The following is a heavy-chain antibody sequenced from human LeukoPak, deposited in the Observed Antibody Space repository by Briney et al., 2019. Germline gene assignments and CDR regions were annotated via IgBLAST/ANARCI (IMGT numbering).Heavy chain of an antibody. Sequence: GRSLRLSCAASGFTFSSYGMHWVRQAPGKGLEWVSYISNSDNTRTYADSVKGRLTISRDNAKNSLYLDMNSLRAEDTAVYYCAREIVSAVAGNFDYWGQGTLVTVSS. D-gene: IGHD6-19*01. V-gene: IGHV3-48*04. CDR2: ISNSDNTR. CDR3: AREIVSAVAGNFDY. J-gene: IGHJ4*02. CDR1: GFTFSSYG.